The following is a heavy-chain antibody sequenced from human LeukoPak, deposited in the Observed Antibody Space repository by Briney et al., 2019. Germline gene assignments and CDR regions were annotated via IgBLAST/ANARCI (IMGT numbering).Heavy chain of an antibody. CDR2: IYTSGST. CDR1: GGSISSYY. D-gene: IGHD3-3*01. Sequence: SETLSLTCTVSGGSISSYYWSWIRQPAGKGLEWIGRIYTSGSTNYNPSLKSRVTMSVDTSENQFSLKLSSVTAADTAVYYCARQGDFWSGSLMDVWGQGTTVTVSS. J-gene: IGHJ6*02. CDR3: ARQGDFWSGSLMDV. V-gene: IGHV4-4*07.